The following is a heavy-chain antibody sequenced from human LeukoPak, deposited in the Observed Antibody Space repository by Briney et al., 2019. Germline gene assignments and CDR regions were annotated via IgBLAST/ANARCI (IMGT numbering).Heavy chain of an antibody. CDR2: IYYSGST. Sequence: SETLSLTCAVSGASISSYYWSWIRQPPGKGLEWIGYIYYSGSTNYNPSLKSRVTISVDTSKNQFSLKLSSVTAADTAVYYCARHGVGDYGSDYFDYWGQGTLVTVSS. CDR1: GASISSYY. D-gene: IGHD4-17*01. J-gene: IGHJ4*02. V-gene: IGHV4-59*08. CDR3: ARHGVGDYGSDYFDY.